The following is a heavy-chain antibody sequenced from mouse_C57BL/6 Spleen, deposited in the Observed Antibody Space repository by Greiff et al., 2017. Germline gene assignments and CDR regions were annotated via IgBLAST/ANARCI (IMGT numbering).Heavy chain of an antibody. V-gene: IGHV5-6*01. CDR3: ARRGLRDNYIDY. J-gene: IGHJ2*01. Sequence: EVQVVESGGDLVKPGGSLKLSCAASGFTFSSYGMSWVRQTPDKRLEWVATISSGSSYTYYPDNVKGRFTISRDNTKNTLYLQMSRLKSEDTDMYYCARRGLRDNYIDYWGQGTTLTVSS. CDR2: ISSGSSYT. CDR1: GFTFSSYG. D-gene: IGHD2-4*01.